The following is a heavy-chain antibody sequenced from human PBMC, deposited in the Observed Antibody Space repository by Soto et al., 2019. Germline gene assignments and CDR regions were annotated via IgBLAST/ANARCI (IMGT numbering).Heavy chain of an antibody. J-gene: IGHJ5*02. CDR3: ARERPDGARLDP. CDR2: ISAYNGNT. CDR1: GYNFTCYG. D-gene: IGHD6-6*01. V-gene: IGHV1-18*01. Sequence: ASVKVSCKASGYNFTCYGISWVRQAPGQGLEWMGWISAYNGNTNYAQKLQGRVTMTTDTSTSTAYMELRSLRSDDTAVYYCARERPDGARLDPWGQGTLVTVSS.